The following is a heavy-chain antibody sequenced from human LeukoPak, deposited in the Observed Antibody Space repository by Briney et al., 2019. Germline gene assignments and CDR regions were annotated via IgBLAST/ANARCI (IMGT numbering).Heavy chain of an antibody. CDR3: AKGKAAAGNFDY. V-gene: IGHV3-23*01. D-gene: IGHD6-13*01. CDR1: GFTFSGYA. Sequence: PGGSLRLSCAASGFTFSGYAISWVRQAPGKGLEWVSAISGSGGTTYYADSVKGRFTISRDNSKNTLYLQMNSLRAEDTAVYYCAKGKAAAGNFDYWGQGTLVTVSS. J-gene: IGHJ4*02. CDR2: ISGSGGTT.